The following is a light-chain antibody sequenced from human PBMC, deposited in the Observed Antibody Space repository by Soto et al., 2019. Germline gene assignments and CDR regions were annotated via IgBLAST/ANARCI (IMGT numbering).Light chain of an antibody. V-gene: IGKV3D-15*01. CDR3: QQYNNWPPIT. CDR1: QNVKSY. CDR2: DAS. J-gene: IGKJ5*01. Sequence: VMTQSPATLSVSPGERATLSCRASQNVKSYLAWYQQRPGPAPRLLIYDASTRATGIPARFSGSGSETEFTLTISSLQSEDFAVYYCQQYNNWPPITFGQGTRLEIK.